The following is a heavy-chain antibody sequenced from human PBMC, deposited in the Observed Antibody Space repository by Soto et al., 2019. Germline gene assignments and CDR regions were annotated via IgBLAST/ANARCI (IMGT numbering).Heavy chain of an antibody. D-gene: IGHD4-17*01. CDR2: IIPIFGTA. Sequence: QVQLVQSGAEVKKPGSSVKVSCKASGGTFSSYAISWVRQAPGQGLEWMGGIIPIFGTANYAEKIQGRVTITADESTSTGYRELSSLRSEDTAVYYCARDPGVTTSEVRGGMDVWGQGTTVTLSS. J-gene: IGHJ6*02. CDR1: GGTFSSYA. V-gene: IGHV1-69*01. CDR3: ARDPGVTTSEVRGGMDV.